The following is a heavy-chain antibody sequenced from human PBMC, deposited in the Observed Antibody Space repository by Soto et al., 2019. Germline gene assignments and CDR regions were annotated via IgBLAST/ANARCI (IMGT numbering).Heavy chain of an antibody. V-gene: IGHV3-23*01. D-gene: IGHD6-6*01. Sequence: EVQLLESGGGLVQPGGSLRLSCAASGFPFSTYAMTWVRQAPGKGLEWVSAISGSDGSTYYADSVKGRFTISRDKSKSTLLLQMNSLRAEDTAVYYCAKNWDTTFSSSSHWGQGALVTVSS. CDR2: ISGSDGST. CDR1: GFPFSTYA. CDR3: AKNWDTTFSSSSH. J-gene: IGHJ4*02.